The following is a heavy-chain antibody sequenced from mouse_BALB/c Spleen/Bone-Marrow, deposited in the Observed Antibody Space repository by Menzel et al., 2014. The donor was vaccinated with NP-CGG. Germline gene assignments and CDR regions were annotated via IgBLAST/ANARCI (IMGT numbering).Heavy chain of an antibody. Sequence: EVQVVESGGGLVKPGGSLKLSCAASGFTFSSYAMSWIRQTPEKRLEWVATISSGGNYTYYPDSVKGRFTISRDNAKNTLYLQMSGLRSEDTAMYYCARPNTDYFDYWGQGTTLTVSS. CDR1: GFTFSSYA. CDR3: ARPNTDYFDY. CDR2: ISSGGNYT. D-gene: IGHD5-1-1*01. V-gene: IGHV5-9-3*01. J-gene: IGHJ2*01.